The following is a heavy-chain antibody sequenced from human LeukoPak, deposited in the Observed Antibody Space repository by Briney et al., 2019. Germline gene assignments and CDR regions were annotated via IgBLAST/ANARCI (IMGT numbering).Heavy chain of an antibody. CDR1: GYTFTGYY. Sequence: ASVKVSCKASGYTFTGYYMHWVRQAPGQGLEWMGRINPNSGGTNYAQKFQGRVTMTRDTSISTAYMELSRLRSDDTAVYYCARDLIAVAKGDYWGQGTTVTVSS. D-gene: IGHD6-19*01. CDR3: ARDLIAVAKGDY. V-gene: IGHV1-2*06. J-gene: IGHJ4*03. CDR2: INPNSGGT.